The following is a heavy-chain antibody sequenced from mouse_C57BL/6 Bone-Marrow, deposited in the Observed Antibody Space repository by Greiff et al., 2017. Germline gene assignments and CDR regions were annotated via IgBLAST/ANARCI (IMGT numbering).Heavy chain of an antibody. CDR2: IDPENGDT. CDR3: TTWGYYGSMDY. V-gene: IGHV14-4*01. CDR1: GFNIKDDY. D-gene: IGHD1-1*01. Sequence: VQLQQSGAELVRPGASVKLSCTASGFNIKDDYMHWVKQRPEPGLEWIGWIDPENGDTEYASKFQGKATITADTSSNTAYLQLSSLTSEDTAVYYCTTWGYYGSMDYWGQGTSVTVSS. J-gene: IGHJ4*01.